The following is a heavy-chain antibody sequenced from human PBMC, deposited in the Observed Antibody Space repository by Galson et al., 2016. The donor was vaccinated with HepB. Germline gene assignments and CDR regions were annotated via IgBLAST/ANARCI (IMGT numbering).Heavy chain of an antibody. V-gene: IGHV4-34*01. CDR2: INHSGST. J-gene: IGHJ4*02. D-gene: IGHD5-18*01. CDR1: GGSFSGYY. CDR3: ARLHRRKKYGYGQTYYFDY. Sequence: SETLSLTCAGYGGSFSGYYWSWIRQPPGKGLEWIGEINHSGSTNYNSSLKSRVSKSVEKSKNQFSLKLSPVTAADTAVYYGARLHRRKKYGYGQTYYFDYWGQGTLVIVSS.